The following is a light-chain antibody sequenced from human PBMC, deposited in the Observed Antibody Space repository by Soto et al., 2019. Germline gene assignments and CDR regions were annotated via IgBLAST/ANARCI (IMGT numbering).Light chain of an antibody. CDR3: SSYAGSHTYEV. CDR1: SSDVGAYDF. Sequence: QTLRTQPRSVSGSLGQSFTISCTGTSSDVGAYDFVSWYQQNPGKAPRLIIFDVIKRPSGVPDRFSGSKSGNTASLTISGLQSEDEADYHCSSYAGSHTYEVFGGGTKVTVL. J-gene: IGLJ3*02. CDR2: DVI. V-gene: IGLV2-11*01.